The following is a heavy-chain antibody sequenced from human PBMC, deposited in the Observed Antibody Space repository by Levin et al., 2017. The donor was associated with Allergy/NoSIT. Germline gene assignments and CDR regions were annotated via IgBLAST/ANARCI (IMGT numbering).Heavy chain of an antibody. CDR3: ARYCSGGSCNHDAFDS. V-gene: IGHV4-39*01. J-gene: IGHJ3*02. Sequence: SETLSLTCTVSGGSISSSSYYWGWIRQPPGKGLEWIGSIYYSGSTYYNPSLKSRVTISVDTSKNQFSLKLSSVTAADTAVYYCARYCSGGSCNHDAFDSWGQGTMVTVSS. CDR1: GGSISSSSYY. CDR2: IYYSGST. D-gene: IGHD2-15*01.